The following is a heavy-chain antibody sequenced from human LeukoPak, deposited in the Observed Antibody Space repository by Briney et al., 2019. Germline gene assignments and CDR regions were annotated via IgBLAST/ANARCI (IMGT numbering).Heavy chain of an antibody. CDR3: ALRRGYSYGFGY. J-gene: IGHJ4*02. D-gene: IGHD5-18*01. CDR2: IYYSGST. Sequence: SETLSLTCTVSGGSISSYYWSWIRQPPGKGLEWIGYIYYSGSTNYNPSLKSRVTISVDTSKNQFSLKLSSVTAADTAVYYCALRRGYSYGFGYWGQGTLVTVSS. V-gene: IGHV4-59*12. CDR1: GGSISSYY.